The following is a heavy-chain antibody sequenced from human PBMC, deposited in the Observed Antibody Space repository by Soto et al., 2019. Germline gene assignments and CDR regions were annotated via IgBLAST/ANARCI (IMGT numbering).Heavy chain of an antibody. V-gene: IGHV3-21*01. D-gene: IGHD3-9*01. CDR1: GFTFNFYS. CDR3: ARDRTDRADFDHIDY. Sequence: GGSLRLSCAASGFTFNFYSMNWVRQAPGKGLEWVSSISSISSYIYYADSVKGRFTISRDNAKNSLYLQMNSLRAEDTAVYYCARDRTDRADFDHIDYWGQGTLVTVSS. J-gene: IGHJ4*02. CDR2: ISSISSYI.